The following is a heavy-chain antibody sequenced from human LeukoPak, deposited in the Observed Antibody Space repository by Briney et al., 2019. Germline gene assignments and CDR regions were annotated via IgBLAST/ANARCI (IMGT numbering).Heavy chain of an antibody. CDR2: IKLNGSEK. CDR3: ARGGNWFDF. CDR1: GFTFSNFW. J-gene: IGHJ5*01. Sequence: GGSLRLSCAAPGFTFSNFWMAWVRQVPGKGLEWVANIKLNGSEKDYVDSVKGRFTISRDNARSSLSLLMNSLRVEDTAVYFCARGGNWFDFWGQGALVTVSS. V-gene: IGHV3-7*01.